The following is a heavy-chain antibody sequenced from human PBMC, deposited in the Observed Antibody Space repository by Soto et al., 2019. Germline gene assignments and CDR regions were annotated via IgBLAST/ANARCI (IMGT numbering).Heavy chain of an antibody. Sequence: QVQLRESGPGLVKPSQTLSLTCIVSGASINSAGYCWTWIRQHPGKGLEWIGYIDYSGSTFYNPSLKSRVTISSDTSHNQFSVNLQSVTAADTAVYYCAREEALRIERWFDPWGQGILVTVSS. V-gene: IGHV4-31*03. CDR3: AREEALRIERWFDP. J-gene: IGHJ5*02. D-gene: IGHD2-15*01. CDR2: IDYSGST. CDR1: GASINSAGYC.